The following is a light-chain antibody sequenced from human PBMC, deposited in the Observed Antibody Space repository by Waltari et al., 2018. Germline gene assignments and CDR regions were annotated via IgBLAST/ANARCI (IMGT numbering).Light chain of an antibody. J-gene: IGKJ1*01. CDR3: QHHVRLPAT. CDR1: QSVNTY. CDR2: GAD. Sequence: GERSTLSWRASQSVNTYLAWYQQKPGQAPRLLIYGADTRAAGIPDRFSGSGSGTDFSLTISRREAEDFAVYYCQHHVRLPATFGQGTKVEIK. V-gene: IGKV3-20*01.